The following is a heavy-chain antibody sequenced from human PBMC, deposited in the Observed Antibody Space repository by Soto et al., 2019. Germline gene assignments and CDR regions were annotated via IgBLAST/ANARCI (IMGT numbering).Heavy chain of an antibody. D-gene: IGHD2-2*01. CDR3: TTRGYCISTSCYYDPYYYYGMDV. CDR2: IKSKTDGGTT. Sequence: GGSLRLSCAASGFTFSNAWMNWVRQAPGKGLEWVGRIKSKTDGGTTDYAAPVKGRFTISRDDSKNTLYLQMNSLKTEDTAVYYCTTRGYCISTSCYYDPYYYYGMDVWGQGTTVTVSS. V-gene: IGHV3-15*07. CDR1: GFTFSNAW. J-gene: IGHJ6*02.